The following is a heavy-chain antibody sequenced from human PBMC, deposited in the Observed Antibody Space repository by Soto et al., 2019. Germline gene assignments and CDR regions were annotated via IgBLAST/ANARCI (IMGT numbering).Heavy chain of an antibody. CDR1: GFSLSTSGVG. D-gene: IGHD3-22*01. J-gene: IGHJ5*02. Sequence: GSGPTLVNPTQTLTLTCTFSGFSLSTSGVGVGWIRQPPGKALEWLALIYWNDDKRYSPSLKSRLTITKDTSKNQVVLTMTNMDPVDIATYYCAHRVTYYYDSSGYYWFDPWGQGTLVTVSS. CDR2: IYWNDDK. V-gene: IGHV2-5*01. CDR3: AHRVTYYYDSSGYYWFDP.